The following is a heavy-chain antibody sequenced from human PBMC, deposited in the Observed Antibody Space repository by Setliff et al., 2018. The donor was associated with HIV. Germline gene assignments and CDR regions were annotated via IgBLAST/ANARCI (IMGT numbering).Heavy chain of an antibody. D-gene: IGHD3-22*01. V-gene: IGHV4-4*09. J-gene: IGHJ3*02. Sequence: SETLSLTCTVSGGSISGYYWSWIRQSPGKGLEWIGYIYSSRSTNFNPSLKSRVTLSIDTSKNQFSLNLTSMTAADTAVYFCVRHGYYYDFIDIWGQGTVVTVSS. CDR2: IYSSRST. CDR1: GGSISGYY. CDR3: VRHGYYYDFIDI.